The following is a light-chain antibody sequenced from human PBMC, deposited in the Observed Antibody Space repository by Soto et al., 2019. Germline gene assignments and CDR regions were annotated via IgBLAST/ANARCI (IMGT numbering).Light chain of an antibody. CDR1: QSINSK. J-gene: IGKJ5*01. CDR3: QQGGNWPLT. CDR2: GAS. Sequence: EIVLTQSAATLSVSPGEIATLYSRASQSINSKLAWYQQKPGQAPRLLIYGASIRATGIPDRFSGSGSGTDFTLTISSLEPEDFAVYYCQQGGNWPLTFGQGTRLEIK. V-gene: IGKV3-11*01.